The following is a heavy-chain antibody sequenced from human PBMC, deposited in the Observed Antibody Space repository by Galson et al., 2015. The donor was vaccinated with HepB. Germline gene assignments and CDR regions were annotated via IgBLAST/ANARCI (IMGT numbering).Heavy chain of an antibody. J-gene: IGHJ4*02. D-gene: IGHD1-1*01. CDR3: AVNMRRGTSDY. CDR1: GFTISDYG. CDR2: IDSSGTI. V-gene: IGHV3-23*05. Sequence: SLRLSCAASGFTISDYGIDWVRLPPGKGLEWVSGIDSSGTIYYTDSVKGRFTISRDNSKNTVYLQMDSLSAEDTAQYYCAVNMRRGTSDYWGQGTLVTVSS.